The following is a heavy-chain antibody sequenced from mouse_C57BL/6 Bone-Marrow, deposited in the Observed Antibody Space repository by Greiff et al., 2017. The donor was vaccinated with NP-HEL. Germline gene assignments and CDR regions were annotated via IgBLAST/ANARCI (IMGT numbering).Heavy chain of an antibody. V-gene: IGHV5-17*01. Sequence: DVMLVESGGGLVKPGGSLKLSCAASGFTFSDYGMHWVRQAPEKGLEWVAYISSGSSTIYYADTVKGRFTISRDNAKNTLFLQMTSLRSEDTAMYYCARQRYSPLFDYWGQGTTLTVSS. CDR2: ISSGSSTI. J-gene: IGHJ2*01. CDR3: ARQRYSPLFDY. D-gene: IGHD2-14*01. CDR1: GFTFSDYG.